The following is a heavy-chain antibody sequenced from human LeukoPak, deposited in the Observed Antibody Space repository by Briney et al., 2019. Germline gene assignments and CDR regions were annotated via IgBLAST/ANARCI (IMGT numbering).Heavy chain of an antibody. CDR1: GGSISSGGYY. D-gene: IGHD1-20*01. CDR2: IYHSGST. CDR3: ARDAYNWNDGLINYYYGMDV. Sequence: SQTLSLTCTVSGGSISSGGYYWSWIRQPPGKGLEWIGYIYHSGSTYYNPSLKSRVTISVDTSKNQFSLKLSSVTAADTAVYYCARDAYNWNDGLINYYYGMDVWGQGTTVTVSS. J-gene: IGHJ6*02. V-gene: IGHV4-30-2*01.